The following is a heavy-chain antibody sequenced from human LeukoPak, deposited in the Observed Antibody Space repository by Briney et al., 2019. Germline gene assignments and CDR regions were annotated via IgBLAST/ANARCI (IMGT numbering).Heavy chain of an antibody. CDR3: AGSIAARDWFDP. D-gene: IGHD6-6*01. V-gene: IGHV4-4*09. Sequence: SETLSLTCTVSGGSISSYYWSWIRQPPGKGLEWIGYIYTSGSTNYNPSLKSRVTISVDTSKNQFSLKLSSVAAADSAVYYCAGSIAARDWFDPWGQGTLVTVSS. J-gene: IGHJ5*02. CDR2: IYTSGST. CDR1: GGSISSYY.